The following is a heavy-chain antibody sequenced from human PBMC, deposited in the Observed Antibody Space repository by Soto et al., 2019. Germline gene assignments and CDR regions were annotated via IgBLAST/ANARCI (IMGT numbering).Heavy chain of an antibody. D-gene: IGHD3-9*01. V-gene: IGHV2-5*02. Sequence: QITLKESGPTLVKPTQTLTLTCTFSGFSLSTSGVNVAWIRQPPGKALEWLALIYWDGDKRYSPSLRSRLTITKNPSKNQVVPTMTNMDPVDTATYFCAHRLDDISLFDSWGQVTLVTVSS. CDR3: AHRLDDISLFDS. CDR2: IYWDGDK. CDR1: GFSLSTSGVN. J-gene: IGHJ4*02.